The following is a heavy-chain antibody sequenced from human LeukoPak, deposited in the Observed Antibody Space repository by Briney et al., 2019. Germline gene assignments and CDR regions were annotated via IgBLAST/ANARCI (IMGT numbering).Heavy chain of an antibody. CDR2: IWYGGSNK. D-gene: IGHD3-22*01. V-gene: IGHV3-30*02. Sequence: GGSLRLSCAASGFTFSSYGMHWVRQAPGKGLEWVAVIWYGGSNKYYADSVKGRFTISRDNSKNTLYLQVNSLRAEDTAVYYCAKSLYYDSSGSDYWGQGTLVTVSS. CDR3: AKSLYYDSSGSDY. J-gene: IGHJ4*02. CDR1: GFTFSSYG.